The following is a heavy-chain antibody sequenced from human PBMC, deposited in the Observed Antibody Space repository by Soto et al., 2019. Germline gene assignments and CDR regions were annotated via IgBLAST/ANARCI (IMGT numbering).Heavy chain of an antibody. CDR1: GGSITTGGYY. D-gene: IGHD2-15*01. J-gene: IGHJ4*02. V-gene: IGHV4-31*03. CDR2: RYYSEST. CDR3: ARTKCSGGSCYSWSLDY. Sequence: SETLSLTCTVSGGSITTGGYYWSWIRQLPGKGLEGIGHRYYSESTYYNPSLKSRVSISLDTSKNQFSLKLSFVTAADTAMYYCARTKCSGGSCYSWSLDYWGQGTPVTVSS.